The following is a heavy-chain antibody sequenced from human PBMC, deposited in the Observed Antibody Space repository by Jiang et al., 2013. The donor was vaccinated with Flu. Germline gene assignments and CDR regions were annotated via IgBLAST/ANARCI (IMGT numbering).Heavy chain of an antibody. CDR2: IYYSGST. D-gene: IGHD1-14*01. V-gene: IGHV4-59*01. CDR3: ARGPANHLYYYGMDV. J-gene: IGHJ6*02. Sequence: KPSETLSLTCTVSGGSISSYYWSWIRQPPGKGPEWIGYIYYSGSTNYNPSLKSRVTISVDTSKNQFSLKLSSVTAADTAVYYCARGPANHLYYYGMDVWGQGTTVTVSS. CDR1: GGSISSYY.